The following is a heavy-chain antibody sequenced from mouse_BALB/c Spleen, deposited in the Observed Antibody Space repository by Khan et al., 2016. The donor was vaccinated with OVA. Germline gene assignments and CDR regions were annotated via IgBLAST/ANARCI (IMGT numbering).Heavy chain of an antibody. Sequence: EVKLLESGGGLVQPGGSLKLSCAASGFDFSRYWMSWVRQAPGKGLEWIGEINTDSNTINYTPSLKDKFIISRENAKNTLYLQMSKVRSEDTALYYFASSWFYAMFYVGQGTSVTVSS. CDR1: GFDFSRYW. D-gene: IGHD1-1*02. J-gene: IGHJ4*01. CDR2: INTDSNTI. CDR3: ASSWFYAMFY. V-gene: IGHV4-1*02.